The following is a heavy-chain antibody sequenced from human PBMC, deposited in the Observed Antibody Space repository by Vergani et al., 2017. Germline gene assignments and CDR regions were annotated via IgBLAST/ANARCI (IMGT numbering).Heavy chain of an antibody. V-gene: IGHV3-30*02. CDR1: GFAFRTFG. Sequence: VNLSISGGGVVQAGGSLRLSCVASGFAFRTFGMHWVRRAPGKGLEWVAFIRYDATYKFYGDSVSGRFTVSRDNSKNTLYLQMNNLRAADTAVYYCARSGYCAHGVCYMTYYYYMDVWGKGTAVTVSS. J-gene: IGHJ6*03. CDR2: IRYDATYK. CDR3: ARSGYCAHGVCYMTYYYYMDV. D-gene: IGHD2-8*01.